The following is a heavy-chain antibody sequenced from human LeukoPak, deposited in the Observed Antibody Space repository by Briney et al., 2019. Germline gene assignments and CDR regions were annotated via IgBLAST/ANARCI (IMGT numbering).Heavy chain of an antibody. CDR1: GFTFTDYA. D-gene: IGHD2-21*01. Sequence: GGSLRLSCAASGFTFTDYAMTWVPQAPGKGLEWGSSISDTYATTYYTVSVKGRCTISRDNSKNTVSLQLNNLRAEYTAVYFCVRHDSFIPFWGRGALVTVSS. V-gene: IGHV3-23*01. CDR2: ISDTYATT. J-gene: IGHJ4*02. CDR3: VRHDSFIPF.